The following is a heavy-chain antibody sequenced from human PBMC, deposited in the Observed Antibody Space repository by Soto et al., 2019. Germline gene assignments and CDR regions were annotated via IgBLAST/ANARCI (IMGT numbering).Heavy chain of an antibody. V-gene: IGHV2-5*02. Sequence: QITLKESGPTLVKPTQTLTLTCTFSGYSLRTSGVGVGWIRQPPGKALEWLALIYWDDDKRYSPSLKSRLTRTKDTSKNQLVLTMTNMDPVDTATYYCAHRPSVDDILTGYDENWFDPWGQGTLVTDSS. J-gene: IGHJ5*02. CDR1: GYSLRTSGVG. CDR3: AHRPSVDDILTGYDENWFDP. CDR2: IYWDDDK. D-gene: IGHD3-9*01.